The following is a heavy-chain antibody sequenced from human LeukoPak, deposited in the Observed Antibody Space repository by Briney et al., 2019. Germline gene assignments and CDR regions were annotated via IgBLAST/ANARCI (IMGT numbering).Heavy chain of an antibody. CDR1: GGTFSSYA. CDR2: IIPIFGTA. V-gene: IGHV1-69*13. D-gene: IGHD1-26*01. Sequence: ASVKVSCKASGGTFSSYAISWVRQAPGQGLEWMGGIIPIFGTANYAQKFQGRVTITADESTSTAYMELSSLRAEDTAVYYCARDQLSVGATSCFDYWGQGTLVTVSS. J-gene: IGHJ4*02. CDR3: ARDQLSVGATSCFDY.